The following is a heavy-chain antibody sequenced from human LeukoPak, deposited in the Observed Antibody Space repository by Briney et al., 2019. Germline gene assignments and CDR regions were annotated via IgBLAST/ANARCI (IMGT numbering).Heavy chain of an antibody. V-gene: IGHV4-31*03. D-gene: IGHD2-2*01. J-gene: IGHJ3*02. Sequence: SETLSLTCTVSGGSVSSGGYYWSWIRQHPGKGLEWIGYIYNSGNTYYNAPLKSRVTISVDTSKNQFSLKLTSVTTADSAVYYCARGFCSSTSCYRDAFDSWGQGTMVTVSS. CDR3: ARGFCSSTSCYRDAFDS. CDR2: IYNSGNT. CDR1: GGSVSSGGYY.